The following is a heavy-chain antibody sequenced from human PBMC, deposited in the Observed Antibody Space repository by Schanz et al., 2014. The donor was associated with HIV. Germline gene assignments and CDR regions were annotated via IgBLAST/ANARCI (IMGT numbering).Heavy chain of an antibody. D-gene: IGHD3-16*01. J-gene: IGHJ6*02. Sequence: QVQLVESGGGVVQPGRSLRLSCAASGFIFSRYGMHWVRQAPGKGLEWVAVIWYDGSNKYYADSVKGRFTISRDNSKNTVYLQMNSLRPEDTAVYYCARMEQLIIGYYYGMDVWGQGTTVTVSS. CDR1: GFIFSRYG. V-gene: IGHV3-33*01. CDR3: ARMEQLIIGYYYGMDV. CDR2: IWYDGSNK.